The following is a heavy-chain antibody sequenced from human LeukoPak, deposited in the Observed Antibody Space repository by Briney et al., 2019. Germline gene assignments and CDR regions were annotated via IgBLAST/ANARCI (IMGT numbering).Heavy chain of an antibody. D-gene: IGHD2-2*01. J-gene: IGHJ4*02. Sequence: GGSLRLSCAASGFTVSSNYMSWVRQAPGKGLEWVSVIYSGGSTYYADSVKGRFTISRDNSKNTLYLQVNSLRAEDTAVYYCARGVGVPAVHLDYWGQGTLVTVSS. CDR2: IYSGGST. CDR3: ARGVGVPAVHLDY. V-gene: IGHV3-66*01. CDR1: GFTVSSNY.